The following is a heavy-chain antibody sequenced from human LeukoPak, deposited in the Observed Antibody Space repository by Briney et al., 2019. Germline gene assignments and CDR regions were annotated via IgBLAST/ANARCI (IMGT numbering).Heavy chain of an antibody. CDR2: IIPIFGTA. Sequence: SVKVSCKASGGTFSSYAISWVRQAPGQGLEWMGGIIPIFGTANYAQKFQGRVTITADESTSTAYMELSSLRSEDTAVYYCAQSVDGTENWFDPWGQGTLVTVSS. CDR1: GGTFSSYA. V-gene: IGHV1-69*13. J-gene: IGHJ5*02. D-gene: IGHD6-19*01. CDR3: AQSVDGTENWFDP.